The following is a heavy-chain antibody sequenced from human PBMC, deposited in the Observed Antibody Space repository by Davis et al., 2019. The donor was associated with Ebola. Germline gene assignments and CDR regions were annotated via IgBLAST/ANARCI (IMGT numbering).Heavy chain of an antibody. CDR2: IYYSGST. D-gene: IGHD6-19*01. V-gene: IGHV4-39*01. J-gene: IGHJ4*02. Sequence: PSETLSLTCTVSGGSISNPYHYWSWIRQPPGKRPEWIATIYYSGSTYYNPSFKSRLIISVDTSTNQFSLKLTSVSAADTAVYYCARNTSGFGYFDHWGQGTLVIVSA. CDR1: GGSISNPYHY. CDR3: ARNTSGFGYFDH.